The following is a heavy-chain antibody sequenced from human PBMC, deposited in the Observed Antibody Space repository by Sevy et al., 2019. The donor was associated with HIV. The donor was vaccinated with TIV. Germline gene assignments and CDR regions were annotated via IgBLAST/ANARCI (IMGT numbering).Heavy chain of an antibody. CDR2: ISSSSSYI. J-gene: IGHJ5*02. CDR3: AREMKGYNSNWFDP. CDR1: GFTFSSYS. D-gene: IGHD5-12*01. V-gene: IGHV3-21*01. Sequence: GRSLRLSCAASGFTFSSYSMNWVRQAPGKGLEWVSSISSSSSYIYYADSVKGRFTISRDNAKNSLYLQMNSLRAEDTAVYYCAREMKGYNSNWFDPWGQGTLVTVSS.